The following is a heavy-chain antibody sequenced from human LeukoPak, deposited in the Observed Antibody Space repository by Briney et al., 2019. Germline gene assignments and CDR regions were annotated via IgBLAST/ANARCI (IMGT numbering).Heavy chain of an antibody. CDR3: ARDWVTGTGY. V-gene: IGHV3-30-3*01. D-gene: IGHD1-20*01. CDR1: GFTFSTSA. J-gene: IGHJ4*02. CDR2: ITYDGSNK. Sequence: GGSLRLSCAASGFTFSTSAMHWVRQAPGKGLDWVAVITYDGSNKYYADSVKGRFTISRDNSKNTLYLQMNSLRAEDTAVYYCARDWVTGTGYWGQGTLVTVSS.